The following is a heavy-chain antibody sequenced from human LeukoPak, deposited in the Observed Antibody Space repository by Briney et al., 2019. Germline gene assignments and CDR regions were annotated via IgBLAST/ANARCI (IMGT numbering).Heavy chain of an antibody. D-gene: IGHD3-10*01. CDR1: GVSISSYW. Sequence: SETLSLTCTVSGVSISSYWRTRIRQPAGKGLEWIGRIYSSGNTNYNPSLESRVTMSLDTSKNQFSLKLSSVTAADTAQYYCARETGSGSYDYCGQGTLVTVSS. J-gene: IGHJ4*02. CDR2: IYSSGNT. V-gene: IGHV4-4*07. CDR3: ARETGSGSYDY.